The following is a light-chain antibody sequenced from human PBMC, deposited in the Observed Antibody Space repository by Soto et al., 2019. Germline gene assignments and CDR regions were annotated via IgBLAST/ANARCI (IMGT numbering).Light chain of an antibody. CDR3: QQYNNWPFT. V-gene: IGKV3-15*01. CDR1: QSVSSN. J-gene: IGKJ2*01. CDR2: CAS. Sequence: EIVMTQSPATLSVSPGERATLSCRASQSVSSNLAWYQQKPGQAPTLVIYCASARATGIPARFSGSGSGTEFTLNISSLQAEDFAVYYCQQYNNWPFTFGQGTKLDIK.